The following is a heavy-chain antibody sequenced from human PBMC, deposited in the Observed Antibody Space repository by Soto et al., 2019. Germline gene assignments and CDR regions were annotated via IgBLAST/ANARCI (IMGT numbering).Heavy chain of an antibody. V-gene: IGHV3-30*18. D-gene: IGHD2-15*01. J-gene: IGHJ4*02. CDR1: GFTFSSYG. CDR2: ISYDGSNK. Sequence: QVQLVESGGGVVQPGRSLRLSCAASGFTFSSYGMHWVRQAPGKGLEWVAVISYDGSNKYYADSVKGRFTISRDNSKNPLYLQLTTLRAEDTAVYYCAKDPHIIVVVAPLDYWGQGTLVTVSS. CDR3: AKDPHIIVVVAPLDY.